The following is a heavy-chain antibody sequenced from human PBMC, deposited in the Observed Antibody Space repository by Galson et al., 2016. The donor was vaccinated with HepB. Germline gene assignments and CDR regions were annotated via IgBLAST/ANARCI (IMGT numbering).Heavy chain of an antibody. CDR1: GFTFSSHA. J-gene: IGHJ5*02. D-gene: IGHD6-19*01. CDR2: ISSSSSYI. V-gene: IGHV3-21*04. Sequence: SLRLSCAASGFTFSSHAMNWVRQAPGKGLEWVSYISSSSSYIYYADAVKGRFIISRDNSKNSLYLQMNNLRAEDTAVYYCARMVPLYSGGWYVRGDGWFDPWGQGTLVTVSS. CDR3: ARMVPLYSGGWYVRGDGWFDP.